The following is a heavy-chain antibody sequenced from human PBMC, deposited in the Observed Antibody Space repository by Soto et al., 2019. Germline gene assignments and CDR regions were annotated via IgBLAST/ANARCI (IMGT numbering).Heavy chain of an antibody. CDR1: GFTFSSYW. Sequence: GGSLRLSCAASGFTFSSYWMSWVRQAPGKGLEWVANIKQDGSEKYYVDSVKGRFTISRDNAKNSLYLQMNSLRAEDTAVYYCARSWYFDWLLKRYYYYGMDVWGQGTTVTVSS. CDR2: IKQDGSEK. V-gene: IGHV3-7*01. CDR3: ARSWYFDWLLKRYYYYGMDV. J-gene: IGHJ6*02. D-gene: IGHD3-9*01.